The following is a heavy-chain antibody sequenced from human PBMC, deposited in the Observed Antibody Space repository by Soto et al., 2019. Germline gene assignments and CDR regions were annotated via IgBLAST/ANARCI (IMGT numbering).Heavy chain of an antibody. CDR1: CGSIISSSYY. CDR2: IYYSGST. CDR3: ARHFVYSGYQYYYYYYGMDV. D-gene: IGHD5-12*01. Sequence: PSETLSLTCTFSCGSIISSSYYWGWIRQPPGKGLEWIGSIYYSGSTYYNPSLKSRVTISVDTSKNQFSLKLSSVTAADTAVYYCARHFVYSGYQYYYYYYGMDVWGQGTTVTVSS. V-gene: IGHV4-39*01. J-gene: IGHJ6*02.